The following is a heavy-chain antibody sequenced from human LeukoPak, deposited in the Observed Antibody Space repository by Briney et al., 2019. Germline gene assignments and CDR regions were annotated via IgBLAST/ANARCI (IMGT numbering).Heavy chain of an antibody. Sequence: ASVKVSCKASGYTFTGYYTHWVRQAPGQGLEWMGWINPNSGGTNYAQKFQGRVTMTRDTSISTAYMELSRLRSDDTAVYYCARGAPTYDYDSSGPEDYWGQGTLVTVSS. J-gene: IGHJ4*02. CDR2: INPNSGGT. V-gene: IGHV1-2*02. D-gene: IGHD3-22*01. CDR3: ARGAPTYDYDSSGPEDY. CDR1: GYTFTGYY.